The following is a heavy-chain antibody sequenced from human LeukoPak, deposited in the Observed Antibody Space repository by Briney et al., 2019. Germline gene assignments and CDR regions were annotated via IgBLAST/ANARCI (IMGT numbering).Heavy chain of an antibody. D-gene: IGHD5-18*01. CDR1: GFTVSSNY. CDR3: ARKLIQLWAFDY. V-gene: IGHV3-66*01. CDR2: IYSGGST. Sequence: GGSLRLSCAASGFTVSSNYMSWVRQAPGKGLEWVSVIYSGGSTYYADSVKGRFTISRDNSKNTLYLQMNSLRAEDTAVYYCARKLIQLWAFDYWGQGTLVTVSS. J-gene: IGHJ4*02.